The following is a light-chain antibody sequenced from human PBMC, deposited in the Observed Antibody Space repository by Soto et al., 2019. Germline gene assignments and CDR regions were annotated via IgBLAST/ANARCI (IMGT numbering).Light chain of an antibody. CDR1: SSNIGGNS. J-gene: IGLJ1*01. CDR2: HDN. CDR3: GSWDSSLSAYV. Sequence: QSVLTQPPSVSAAPGQKVTSPCSGSSSNIGGNSVSWYQQLPGTAPKLLIYHDNKRPSGIPDRFSGSKSGASATLGITGFQTGDEADYYCGSWDSSLSAYVFGTGTKVTVL. V-gene: IGLV1-51*01.